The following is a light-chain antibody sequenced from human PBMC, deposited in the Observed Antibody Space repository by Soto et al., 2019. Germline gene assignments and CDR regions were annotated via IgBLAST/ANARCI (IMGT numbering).Light chain of an antibody. Sequence: EIVLTQSPATLSLSPGERATLSCRASQSVSSYLAWYQQKPGQAPRLLIYDASNRATGIPARFSGSGSGTDFTLTCSSLEPEDFAVYYCQQRSNWPITFGQGTRLEIK. CDR1: QSVSSY. CDR3: QQRSNWPIT. J-gene: IGKJ5*01. CDR2: DAS. V-gene: IGKV3-11*01.